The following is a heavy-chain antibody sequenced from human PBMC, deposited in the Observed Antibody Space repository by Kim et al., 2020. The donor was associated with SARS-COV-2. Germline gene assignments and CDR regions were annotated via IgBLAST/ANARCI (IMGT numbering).Heavy chain of an antibody. J-gene: IGHJ4*02. Sequence: SETLSLTCTVSGTPISSHYWSWFRQPPGKGLEWIGHFYHSGGADFNSPLKGRVIISADTSKSQLSLGLSSATAADTAVYYCARNGGSYTFDFWGQGILVIVSS. CDR2: FYHSGGA. V-gene: IGHV4-59*11. CDR1: GTPISSHY. D-gene: IGHD2-8*01. CDR3: ARNGGSYTFDF.